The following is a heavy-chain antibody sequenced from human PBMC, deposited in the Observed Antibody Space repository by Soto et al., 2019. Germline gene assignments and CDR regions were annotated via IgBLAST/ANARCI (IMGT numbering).Heavy chain of an antibody. V-gene: IGHV5-10-1*01. CDR3: ARHLWHQQLFDP. CDR1: GYSFTSYW. CDR2: IDPSDSYT. J-gene: IGHJ5*02. Sequence: RGESLKISCKGSGYSFTSYWISWVRQMPGKGLEWMGRIDPSDSYTNYSPSFEGHVTISADKSITTAYLQWSSLKASDTAMYYCARHLWHQQLFDPWGQGTLVTVSS. D-gene: IGHD6-13*01.